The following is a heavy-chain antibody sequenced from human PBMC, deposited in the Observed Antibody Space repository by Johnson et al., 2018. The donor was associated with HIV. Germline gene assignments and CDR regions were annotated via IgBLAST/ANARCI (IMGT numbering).Heavy chain of an antibody. CDR3: ARDSIIWGYTAIVEGAFDI. V-gene: IGHV3-66*03. D-gene: IGHD5-18*01. CDR1: GFTVSSNY. Sequence: VQLVESGGGLIQPGGSLRLSCAASGFTVSSNYMSWVRQAPGKGLEWVSVIYSGGSTYYADSVKGRFTISRDNSKNTLYLQMNSLRAEDTAVYYCARDSIIWGYTAIVEGAFDIWGQGTMVTVSS. CDR2: IYSGGST. J-gene: IGHJ3*02.